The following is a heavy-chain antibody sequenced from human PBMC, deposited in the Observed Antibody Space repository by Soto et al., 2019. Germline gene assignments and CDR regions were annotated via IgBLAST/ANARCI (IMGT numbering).Heavy chain of an antibody. CDR2: ISAYNGNT. CDR1: GYTFTSYG. CDR3: ARRPPNYGSSLTWFDP. Sequence: QVQLVQSGAEVKKPGASVKVSCKASGYTFTSYGISWVRQAPGQGLEWMGWISAYNGNTNYAQKLQGRVTMTTDTSKNTDYMQLRSLRSDGTAVYYCARRPPNYGSSLTWFDPWGQGTLVTVSS. D-gene: IGHD3-16*01. J-gene: IGHJ5*02. V-gene: IGHV1-18*01.